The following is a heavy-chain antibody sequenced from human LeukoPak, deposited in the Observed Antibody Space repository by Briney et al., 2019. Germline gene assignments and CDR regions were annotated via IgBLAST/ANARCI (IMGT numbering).Heavy chain of an antibody. Sequence: GGSLRLSCAASGFTFSSYIMNWVRQAPGKGLEWVSSISISSRYIYYADSVKGRFTISRDNSKNTLYLQMNSLRAEDTAVYYCAKEYYYDSSGYPPGAFDIWGQGTMVTVSS. V-gene: IGHV3-21*04. CDR1: GFTFSSYI. D-gene: IGHD3-22*01. CDR2: ISISSRYI. CDR3: AKEYYYDSSGYPPGAFDI. J-gene: IGHJ3*02.